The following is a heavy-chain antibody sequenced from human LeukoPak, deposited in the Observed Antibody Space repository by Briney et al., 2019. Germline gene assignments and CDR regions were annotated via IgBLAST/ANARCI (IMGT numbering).Heavy chain of an antibody. Sequence: SGGSLRLSCAASGFTFSDHYMDWVRKAPGKGLEWVGRSRAKIDSYTTEYAASVKGRFTISRDESENTLYLHMNSLKTEDTAVYYCVREYYYYFPQWGQGTLVTVSS. CDR3: VREYYYYFPQ. CDR2: SRAKIDSYTT. D-gene: IGHD3-10*01. V-gene: IGHV3-72*01. CDR1: GFTFSDHY. J-gene: IGHJ4*02.